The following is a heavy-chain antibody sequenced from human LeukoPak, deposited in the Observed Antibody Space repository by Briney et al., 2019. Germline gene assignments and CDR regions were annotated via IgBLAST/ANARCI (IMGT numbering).Heavy chain of an antibody. Sequence: WETLSLTCTASGGSISSTTTHWGWVRQPPGKGLEWIGSIYYSGSTYYNPSLKSRLTISVDMAKNQFSLKLSSVTAADTAVYYCARRVAASSNRRDFWGQGTLVTVSS. D-gene: IGHD1-14*01. CDR1: GGSISSTTTH. CDR2: IYYSGST. J-gene: IGHJ4*02. CDR3: ARRVAASSNRRDF. V-gene: IGHV4-39*01.